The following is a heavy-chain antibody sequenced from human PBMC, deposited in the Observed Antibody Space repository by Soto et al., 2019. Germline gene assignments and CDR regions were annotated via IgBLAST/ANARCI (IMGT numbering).Heavy chain of an antibody. V-gene: IGHV3-7*05. CDR2: IKKDESRK. CDR3: ARDVSPGGGPYYLEAFDM. CDR1: GFTFSDYW. D-gene: IGHD3-22*01. Sequence: EVQLVESGGGLVQPGESLRLSCAASGFTFSDYWMTWVRQAPGKGLEWVANIKKDESRKSYLDSVRGRFTISRDNARNSLYLQMDSLRAEDTALYYCARDVSPGGGPYYLEAFDMSGQGTMVTVSS. J-gene: IGHJ3*02.